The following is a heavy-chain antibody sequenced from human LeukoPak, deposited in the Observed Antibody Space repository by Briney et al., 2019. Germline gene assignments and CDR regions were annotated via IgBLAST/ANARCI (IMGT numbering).Heavy chain of an antibody. J-gene: IGHJ4*02. Sequence: ASVKVSCKASGYTFTDYYMHWVRQAPGQGLEWMVWINPNGGGTNYAQKFQGRVTMTRDTSFNTGYMELSSLRSDDTAVYYCARRYHYDNSAYYYGFNHWGQGTLVTVSS. V-gene: IGHV1-2*02. CDR3: ARRYHYDNSAYYYGFNH. CDR2: INPNGGGT. CDR1: GYTFTDYY. D-gene: IGHD3-22*01.